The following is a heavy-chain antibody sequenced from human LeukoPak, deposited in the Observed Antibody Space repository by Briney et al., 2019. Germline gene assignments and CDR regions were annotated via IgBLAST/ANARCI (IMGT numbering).Heavy chain of an antibody. CDR2: INPNSGGT. CDR1: GYTFTGYY. Sequence: GASVKVSCKASGYTFTGYYMHWVRQAPGQGLEWMGRINPNSGGTNYAQKFQGRVTMTRDTSISTAYMVLSRLRSDDTAVYYCARDHWEGDYKFRQEEYYFDYWGQGTLVTVSS. D-gene: IGHD4-17*01. J-gene: IGHJ4*02. CDR3: ARDHWEGDYKFRQEEYYFDY. V-gene: IGHV1-2*06.